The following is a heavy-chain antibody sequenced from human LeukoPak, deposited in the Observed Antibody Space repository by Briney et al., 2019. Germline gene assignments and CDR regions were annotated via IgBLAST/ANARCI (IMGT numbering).Heavy chain of an antibody. CDR3: AREIRDYVGYYYYGMDV. CDR2: IKQDGSEK. V-gene: IGHV3-7*01. D-gene: IGHD4-17*01. Sequence: PGGSLRLSCAASGFTFSSYWMSWVRQAPGKGLEWVANIKQDGSEKYYVDSVKGRFTISGDNAKNSLYLQMNSLRAEDTAVYYCAREIRDYVGYYYYGMDVWGQGTTVTVSS. CDR1: GFTFSSYW. J-gene: IGHJ6*02.